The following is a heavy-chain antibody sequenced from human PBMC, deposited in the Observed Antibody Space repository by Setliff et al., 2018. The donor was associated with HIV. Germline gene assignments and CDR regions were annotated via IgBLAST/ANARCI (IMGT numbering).Heavy chain of an antibody. V-gene: IGHV3-48*03. D-gene: IGHD3-3*01. CDR1: GFTFRNYN. Sequence: LRLSCAASGFTFRNYNFNWVRQAPGRGLEWVSSISIGSGAAIYYAESVQGRFTVSRDNSKNSLYLQMNSLRVEDTAVYYCARDYLYYNLYNGSPVYGMDVWGQGTTVTVSS. J-gene: IGHJ6*02. CDR2: ISIGSGAAI. CDR3: ARDYLYYNLYNGSPVYGMDV.